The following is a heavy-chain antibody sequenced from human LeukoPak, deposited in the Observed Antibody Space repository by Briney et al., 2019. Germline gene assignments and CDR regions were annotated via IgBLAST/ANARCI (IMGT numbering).Heavy chain of an antibody. Sequence: PGGSLRLSCSASGFTFSRYAMHWVRQAPGKGLEYVSAISSNGGRTYYADSVKGRFTISRDNSKNTLYLQMSSLRAEDTAVYYCVKDGGYSGYETFGYWGQGTLVTVSS. CDR1: GFTFSRYA. D-gene: IGHD5-12*01. V-gene: IGHV3-64D*06. CDR2: ISSNGGRT. CDR3: VKDGGYSGYETFGY. J-gene: IGHJ4*02.